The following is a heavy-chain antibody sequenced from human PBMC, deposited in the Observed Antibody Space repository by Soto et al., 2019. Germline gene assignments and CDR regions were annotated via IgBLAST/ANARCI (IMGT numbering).Heavy chain of an antibody. CDR3: ASEINEFYFAY. CDR1: GFTFDDYA. Sequence: PGGSLRLSCAASGFTFDDYAMHWVRQAPGKGLEWVSGISWNSGSIGYADSVKGRFTISRDNAKNSLYLQMNSLRAEDTAVYYCASEINEFYFAYWGHGTLVTVSS. V-gene: IGHV3-9*01. D-gene: IGHD2-8*01. J-gene: IGHJ4*01. CDR2: ISWNSGSI.